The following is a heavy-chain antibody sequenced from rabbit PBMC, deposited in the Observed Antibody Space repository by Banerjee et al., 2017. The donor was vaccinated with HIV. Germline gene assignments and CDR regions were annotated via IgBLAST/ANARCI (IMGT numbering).Heavy chain of an antibody. CDR2: IDTGTSVRI. CDR1: GIDFSSYG. D-gene: IGHD8-1*01. V-gene: IGHV1S45*01. Sequence: ELVESGGGLVQPGESLKLSCKASGIDFSSYGISWVRQAPGKGPEWIAYIDTGTSVRICYASWAKGRFTISKTSSTTVTLQMTSLTAADTATYFCARDVGGSIDYGLNLWGQGTLVTVS. J-gene: IGHJ4*01. CDR3: ARDVGGSIDYGLNL.